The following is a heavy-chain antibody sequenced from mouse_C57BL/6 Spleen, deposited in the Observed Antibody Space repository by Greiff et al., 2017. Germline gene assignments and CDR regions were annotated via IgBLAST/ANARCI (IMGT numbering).Heavy chain of an antibody. J-gene: IGHJ2*01. CDR3: TTVYYGSSYDGY. Sequence: VQLQQSGAELVRPGASVKLSCTASGFNIKDYYMHWVKQRPEQGLEWIGRIDPEDGDTEYAPTFQGKATMTADTSSNTAYLQLSSLTSEDTAVYYCTTVYYGSSYDGYWGQGTTLTVSS. CDR2: IDPEDGDT. V-gene: IGHV14-1*01. CDR1: GFNIKDYY. D-gene: IGHD1-1*01.